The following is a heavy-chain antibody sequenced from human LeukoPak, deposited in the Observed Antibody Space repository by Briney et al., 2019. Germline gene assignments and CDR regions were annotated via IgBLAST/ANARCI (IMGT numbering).Heavy chain of an antibody. D-gene: IGHD3-10*01. CDR3: VKLYSYGSFDY. CDR2: IKNKNDGVPP. CDR1: GLTFSGAW. J-gene: IGHJ4*02. Sequence: GGSLRLSCVASGSGLTFSGAWMSWVRQAPGKGLEWVGRIKNKNDGVPPDYAAPVKGRFTISRDDSKNTMYLQLNSLKTEDTAVYFCVKLYSYGSFDYWGQGTLVTVSS. V-gene: IGHV3-15*01.